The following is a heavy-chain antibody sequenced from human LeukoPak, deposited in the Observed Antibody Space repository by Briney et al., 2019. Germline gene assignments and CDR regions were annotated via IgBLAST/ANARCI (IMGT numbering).Heavy chain of an antibody. CDR2: IWDDGSNK. J-gene: IGHJ2*01. CDR1: GVTFSSDG. D-gene: IGHD2-21*02. V-gene: IGHV3-33*06. CDR3: AKDSGELAYCGGDCYFNWYFDL. Sequence: GSSLRLSCAASGVTFSSDGMHWGRQAPGKGLEGVAVIWDDGSNKYYAESVKGRFTISRDNSKNTLYLQMNSLRAEDTAVYYCAKDSGELAYCGGDCYFNWYFDLWGRGTLVTVSS.